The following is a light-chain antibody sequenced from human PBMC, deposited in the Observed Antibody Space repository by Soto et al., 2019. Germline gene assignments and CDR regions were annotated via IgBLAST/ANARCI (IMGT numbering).Light chain of an antibody. CDR3: QSYDSSLSGPVL. CDR2: GNS. Sequence: QSVLTQPPSVSGAAGQRVTISCTGSSSNIGAGYDVHWYQQLPGTAPKLLIYGNSNRPSGVPDRFSGSKSGTSASLAITGLQAEDEADYYCQSYDSSLSGPVLFGGGTKVTVL. V-gene: IGLV1-40*01. CDR1: SSNIGAGYD. J-gene: IGLJ2*01.